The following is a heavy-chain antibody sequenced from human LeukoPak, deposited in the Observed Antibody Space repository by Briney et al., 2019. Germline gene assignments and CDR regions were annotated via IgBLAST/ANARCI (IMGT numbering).Heavy chain of an antibody. V-gene: IGHV3-48*03. J-gene: IGHJ4*02. CDR1: GFTFSSYE. D-gene: IGHD3-9*01. CDR3: AREGYFDWLLYLDY. CDR2: ISSSGSTI. Sequence: PGGSLRLSCAASGFTFSSYEMNWVRQAPGKGLEWVSYISSSGSTIYYADSVKGRFTISRDNAKNSLYLQMNSLRAEDTAVYYCAREGYFDWLLYLDYWGQGTLVTVSS.